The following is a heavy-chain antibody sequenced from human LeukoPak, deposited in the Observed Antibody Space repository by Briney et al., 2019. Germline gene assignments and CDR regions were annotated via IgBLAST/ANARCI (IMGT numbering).Heavy chain of an antibody. J-gene: IGHJ3*02. Sequence: GGSLRLSCVTSGFTFSSYGTHWVRQVPGKGLEWVAVISYDAKSNYHVDSVKGRFTISRDNSKNTLYLQMNSLRAEDTAVYYCAREDGGERFVDAFDIWGQGTMVTVSS. D-gene: IGHD2-21*01. CDR1: GFTFSSYG. CDR2: ISYDAKSN. V-gene: IGHV3-30*03. CDR3: AREDGGERFVDAFDI.